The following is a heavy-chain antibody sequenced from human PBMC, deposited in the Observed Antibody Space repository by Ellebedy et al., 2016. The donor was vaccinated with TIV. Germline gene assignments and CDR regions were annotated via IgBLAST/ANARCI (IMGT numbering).Heavy chain of an antibody. CDR3: AKIDPWQPIDD. D-gene: IGHD2-21*01. CDR2: GYYSGSP. CDR1: GGSLSTTRYY. Sequence: MPSETLSLTCNVSGGSLSTTRYYWAWIRQPPGKGLEWIGSGYYSGSPYYNPSFKSRVTLSANTSKNHFSLSLRTVTAADTAVYYCAKIDPWQPIDDWGQGILVTVSS. J-gene: IGHJ4*02. V-gene: IGHV4-39*02.